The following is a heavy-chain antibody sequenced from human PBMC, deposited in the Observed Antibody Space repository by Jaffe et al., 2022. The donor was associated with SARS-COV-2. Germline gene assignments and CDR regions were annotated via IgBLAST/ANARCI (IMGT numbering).Heavy chain of an antibody. J-gene: IGHJ4*02. CDR2: IYTSGST. V-gene: IGHV4-61*02. D-gene: IGHD3-22*01. CDR1: GGSISSGSYY. CDR3: ARGDYYDSSGYYFDY. Sequence: QVQLQESGPGLVKPSQTLSLTCTVSGGSISSGSYYWSWIRQPAGKGLEWIGRIYTSGSTNYNPSLKSRVTISVDTSKNQFSLKLSSVTAADTAVYYCARGDYYDSSGYYFDYWGQGTLVTVSS.